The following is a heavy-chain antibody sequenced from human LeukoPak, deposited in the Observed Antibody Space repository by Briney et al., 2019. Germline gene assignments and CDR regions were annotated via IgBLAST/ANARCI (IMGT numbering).Heavy chain of an antibody. Sequence: RASVTVSCKASGYSFIGYYMHWMRQAPGQGLEWMGWINPNNGGTNYAQKFQGRVTMTRDTSISTAYMELGGLRTDDTAVYFCARRITTIVNNYFDPWGQGTLVTVSS. CDR2: INPNNGGT. J-gene: IGHJ5*02. V-gene: IGHV1-2*02. CDR1: GYSFIGYY. CDR3: ARRITTIVNNYFDP. D-gene: IGHD3-22*01.